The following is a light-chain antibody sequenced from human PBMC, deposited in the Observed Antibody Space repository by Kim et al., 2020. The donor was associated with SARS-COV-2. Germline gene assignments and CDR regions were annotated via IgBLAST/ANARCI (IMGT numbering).Light chain of an antibody. CDR1: RLDVGGSNY. CDR3: SSWASTTSYV. Sequence: GQSITISCTGTRLDVGGSNYVSWYQQHPGKAPKLMIYDVHNRPTGVSDRFSGSKSGKTASLTISGLQAEDEADYYCSSWASTTSYVFGTGTQLTVL. V-gene: IGLV2-14*03. CDR2: DVH. J-gene: IGLJ1*01.